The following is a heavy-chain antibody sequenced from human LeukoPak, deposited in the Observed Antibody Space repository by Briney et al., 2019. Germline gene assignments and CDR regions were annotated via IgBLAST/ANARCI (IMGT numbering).Heavy chain of an antibody. Sequence: GESLKISCKGSGYSFTSYWLGWERQVPGKGLEWMGIIYPGDSDTRYSPSFQGQVTISADKSISAAYLQWSSLKASDTAMYYCARFEKFTPDYWGQGTLVTVSS. V-gene: IGHV5-51*01. CDR3: ARFEKFTPDY. J-gene: IGHJ4*02. CDR1: GYSFTSYW. CDR2: IYPGDSDT.